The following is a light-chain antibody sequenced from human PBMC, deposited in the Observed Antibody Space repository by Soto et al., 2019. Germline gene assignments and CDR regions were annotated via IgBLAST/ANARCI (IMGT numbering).Light chain of an antibody. CDR1: QSISSW. CDR3: QQYNSYST. CDR2: DAS. J-gene: IGKJ1*01. V-gene: IGKV1-5*01. Sequence: DIQMPQSPSTLSASVGDRVTITCRASQSISSWLAWYQQKPGKAPKLLIYDASSLESGVPSRFSGSGSGTEFTLTISSLQPDDFATSYCQQYNSYSTFGQGTNVEIK.